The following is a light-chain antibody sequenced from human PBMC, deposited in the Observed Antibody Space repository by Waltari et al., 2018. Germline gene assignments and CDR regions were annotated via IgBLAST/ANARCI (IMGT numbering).Light chain of an antibody. J-gene: IGLJ3*02. CDR3: QSYDNDNVV. Sequence: NFILTQTHSVSESPGKTVTISCTRSSGSIGSSYVQWYQQRPGSAPTPVIYADYQRPSGVPERFSGSIDSSSNSAYVTISGLKPEDEADYYCQSYDNDNVVCGGGTRLTVL. CDR1: SGSIGSSY. CDR2: ADY. V-gene: IGLV6-57*03.